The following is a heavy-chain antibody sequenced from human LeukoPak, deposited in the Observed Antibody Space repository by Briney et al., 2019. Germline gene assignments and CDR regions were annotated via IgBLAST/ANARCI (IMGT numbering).Heavy chain of an antibody. D-gene: IGHD5-18*01. Sequence: AASVKVSCKTSGYSFTGYYIHWVRQAPGQGPEWMGRINPNSGGPNYGQKFQGTVTMTRDTSISTAYLEPSNLRSDDTAAYYCVRGYSYGFYFDYWGQGSLVTVSS. CDR1: GYSFTGYY. CDR2: INPNSGGP. V-gene: IGHV1-2*06. J-gene: IGHJ4*02. CDR3: VRGYSYGFYFDY.